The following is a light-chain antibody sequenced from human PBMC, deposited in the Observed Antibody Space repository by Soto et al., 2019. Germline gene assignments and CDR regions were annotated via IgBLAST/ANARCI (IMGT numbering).Light chain of an antibody. J-gene: IGLJ2*01. CDR1: SSDVGDFNY. CDR2: DVT. CDR3: SSYSISTTHVV. Sequence: QSALTQPASVSGSPGLSVTISFTGTSSDVGDFNYVSWYQHLPGRAPKLIIYDVTNRPSGISYRFSASKSGRTASLTISGLQAEDEEDYYCSSYSISTTHVVFGGGTKLTVL. V-gene: IGLV2-14*03.